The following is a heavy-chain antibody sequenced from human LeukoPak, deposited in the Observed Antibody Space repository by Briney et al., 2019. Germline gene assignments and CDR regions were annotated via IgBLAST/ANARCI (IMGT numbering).Heavy chain of an antibody. CDR2: IYYSGST. D-gene: IGHD6-13*01. Sequence: PSETLSLTCTVSGGSISSYYWSWIRQPPGKGLEWIGYIYYSGSTNYIPSLKSRVTISVDTSKNQFSLKLSSVTAADTAVYYCAGSIAAAGFWFDPWGQGTLVTVSS. CDR1: GGSISSYY. V-gene: IGHV4-59*01. CDR3: AGSIAAAGFWFDP. J-gene: IGHJ5*02.